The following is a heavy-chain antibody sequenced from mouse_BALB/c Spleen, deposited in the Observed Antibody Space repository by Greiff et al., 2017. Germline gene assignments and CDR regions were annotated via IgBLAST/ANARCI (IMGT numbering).Heavy chain of an antibody. D-gene: IGHD2-4*01. CDR3: APDYAYAMDY. CDR1: GFNIKDTY. J-gene: IGHJ4*01. CDR2: IDPANGNT. Sequence: EVQLQQSGAELVKPGASVKLSCTASGFNIKDTYMHWVKQRPEQGLEWIGRIDPANGNTKYDPKFQGKATITADTSSNTAYLQLSSLTSEDTAVYYCAPDYAYAMDYWGQGTSVTVSS. V-gene: IGHV14-3*02.